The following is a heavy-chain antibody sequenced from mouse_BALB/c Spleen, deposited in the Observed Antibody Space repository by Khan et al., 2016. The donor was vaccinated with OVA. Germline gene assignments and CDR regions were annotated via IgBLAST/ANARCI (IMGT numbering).Heavy chain of an antibody. CDR1: GYTFTTYY. Sequence: VQLQQSGPELVKPGASVRISCKASGYTFTTYYINWVKQRPGQRLEWIGWIYPGNVNTKYNEMFKGKATLTADKSSSTAYMQLSSLTCDDSAVYFGEREDYDGNYRAWFAYWGQGTLVTVST. CDR3: EREDYDGNYRAWFAY. CDR2: IYPGNVNT. J-gene: IGHJ3*01. D-gene: IGHD2-1*01. V-gene: IGHV1S56*01.